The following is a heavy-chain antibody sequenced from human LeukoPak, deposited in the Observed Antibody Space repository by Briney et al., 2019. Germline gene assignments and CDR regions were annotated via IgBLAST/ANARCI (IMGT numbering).Heavy chain of an antibody. Sequence: SETLSLTCTISGGYITNNYWSWIRQPPGKGLEWIGYIYYSGGTNYNPSLKSRVTVSVDTSKNQFSLKLSSVTAADTAVYYCARDLAPAGYSSGWDAFDIWGQGTMVTVSS. J-gene: IGHJ3*02. V-gene: IGHV4-59*01. D-gene: IGHD6-19*01. CDR2: IYYSGGT. CDR1: GGYITNNY. CDR3: ARDLAPAGYSSGWDAFDI.